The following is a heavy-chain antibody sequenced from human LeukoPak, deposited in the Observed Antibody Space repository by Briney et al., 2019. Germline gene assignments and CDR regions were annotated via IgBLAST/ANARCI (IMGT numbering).Heavy chain of an antibody. J-gene: IGHJ4*02. CDR2: ISYDRSNE. CDR3: ARVVGGIDY. V-gene: IGHV3-30-3*01. Sequence: PGRSLRLSCAASGFTFSSYAMHWVRQAPGKGLEWVAIISYDRSNEYYADSVKGRFTISRDNSKNTLYLQMNSLRAEDTAVYYCARVVGGIDYWGQGTLVTVSS. D-gene: IGHD3-16*02. CDR1: GFTFSSYA.